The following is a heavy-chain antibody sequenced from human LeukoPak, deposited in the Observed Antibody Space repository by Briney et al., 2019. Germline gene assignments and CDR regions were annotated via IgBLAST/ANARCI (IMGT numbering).Heavy chain of an antibody. CDR1: GYTFTSCY. D-gene: IGHD3-22*01. J-gene: IGHJ3*02. CDR3: ARSESSGYYFIGAFDI. V-gene: IGHV1-46*01. Sequence: ASVRVSCKASGYTFTSCYIHWVRQAPGQGLEWMGIINPSGGSTSYAQKFQGRVTMTRDTSTSTVYMELSSLRDEDTAVYYCARSESSGYYFIGAFDIWGQGTRVTVSS. CDR2: INPSGGST.